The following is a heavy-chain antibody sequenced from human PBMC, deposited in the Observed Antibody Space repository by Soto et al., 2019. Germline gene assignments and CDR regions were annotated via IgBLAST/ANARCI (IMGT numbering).Heavy chain of an antibody. CDR3: ARGPTLDIVLVPAAMRYYYYGMDV. J-gene: IGHJ6*02. Sequence: QVQLVQSGAEVKKPGSSVKVSCKASGGTFSSYAISWVRQAPGQGLEWMGGIIPIFGTANYAQKFQGRVTITPDESTITAYMELSSLRCEDTAVYYCARGPTLDIVLVPAAMRYYYYGMDVWGQGTTVTVSS. D-gene: IGHD2-2*03. V-gene: IGHV1-69*05. CDR2: IIPIFGTA. CDR1: GGTFSSYA.